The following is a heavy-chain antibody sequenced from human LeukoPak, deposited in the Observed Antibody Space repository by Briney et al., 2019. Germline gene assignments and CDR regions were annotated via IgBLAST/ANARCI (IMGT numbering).Heavy chain of an antibody. CDR2: TYYRSKWYN. J-gene: IGHJ6*02. V-gene: IGHV6-1*01. D-gene: IGHD4-17*01. Sequence: SQTLSLTCAISGDSVSSNSAAWNWIRQSPSRGLEWLGRTYYRSKWYNDYAVSVKSRITISPDTSKNQFSLQLNSVTPEDTAVYYSARDLYLSPTTVTTAPRYYYYGMDVWGQGTTVTVSS. CDR3: ARDLYLSPTTVTTAPRYYYYGMDV. CDR1: GDSVSSNSAA.